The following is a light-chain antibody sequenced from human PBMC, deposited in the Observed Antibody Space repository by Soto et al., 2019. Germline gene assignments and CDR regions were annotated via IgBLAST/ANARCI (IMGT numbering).Light chain of an antibody. CDR2: GAS. Sequence: EIVMTQSPATLSVSPGERATLSCRASQSVSSSLAWYQQKPGQAPRLLIYGASTRATGIPARFSGSGSGIESTLTISSLHSEDFAVYDCQQYNNWWTFGQGTKVEIK. CDR1: QSVSSS. V-gene: IGKV3-15*01. J-gene: IGKJ1*01. CDR3: QQYNNWWT.